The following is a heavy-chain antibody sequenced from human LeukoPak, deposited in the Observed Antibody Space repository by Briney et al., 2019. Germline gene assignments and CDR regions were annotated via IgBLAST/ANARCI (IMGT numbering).Heavy chain of an antibody. CDR3: AKGGDNSAFLFY. J-gene: IGHJ4*02. CDR2: IYPGDSDT. Sequence: GESLKISCKGPGYSFTNYWIGWVGQMPGRGLEWMGIIYPGDSDTRYSPSFQGQVTLSADKSISTAYLQWSSLKISDTAMYYCAKGGDNSAFLFYWCWGTIVTVSS. CDR1: GYSFTNYW. V-gene: IGHV5-51*01. D-gene: IGHD3-16*01.